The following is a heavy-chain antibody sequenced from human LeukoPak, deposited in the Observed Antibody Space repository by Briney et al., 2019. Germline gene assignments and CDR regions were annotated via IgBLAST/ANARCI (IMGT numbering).Heavy chain of an antibody. V-gene: IGHV4-38-2*02. J-gene: IGHJ5*02. CDR1: GYSISSGYY. CDR2: IYHRGST. Sequence: SDTLSLTCTVSGYSISSGYYWGWVRQPPGKGLEWIGSIYHRGSTNNNPSLTSRVTISVDTSKNQFSLKLSSVTAADTAVYYCARVGVSSSWGGDWFDPWGQGTLVTVSS. CDR3: ARVGVSSSWGGDWFDP. D-gene: IGHD6-13*01.